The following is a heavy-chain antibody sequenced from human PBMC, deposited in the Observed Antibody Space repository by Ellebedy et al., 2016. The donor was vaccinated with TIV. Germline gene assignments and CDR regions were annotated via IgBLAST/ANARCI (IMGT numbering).Heavy chain of an antibody. CDR2: ISYDGSNK. Sequence: GESLKISXAASGFTFSSYGMHWVRQAPGKGLEWVAVISYDGSNKYYADSVKGRFTISRDNSKNTLYLQMNSLRAEDTAVYYCAKDLLGTYSSSWYGGMDVWGQGTTVTVSS. V-gene: IGHV3-30*18. D-gene: IGHD6-13*01. CDR3: AKDLLGTYSSSWYGGMDV. J-gene: IGHJ6*02. CDR1: GFTFSSYG.